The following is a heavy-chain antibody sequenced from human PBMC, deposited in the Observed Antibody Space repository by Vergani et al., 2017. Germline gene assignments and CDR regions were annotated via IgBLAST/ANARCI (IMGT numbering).Heavy chain of an antibody. CDR1: GYTFGHFD. V-gene: IGHV3-30*02. CDR2: IRYDGSNP. CDR3: AKKGGSLYYYGVDV. J-gene: IGHJ6*02. D-gene: IGHD1-26*01. Sequence: VQLLESGGGLVQPGGSLRLSCIGSGYTFGHFDMHWVRQAPGKGLAWVAFIRYDGSNPQYIDSVKGRFTISRDNSKDTLFLQMNGLRPEDTGTYFCAKKGGSLYYYGVDVWGQGTTITVSS.